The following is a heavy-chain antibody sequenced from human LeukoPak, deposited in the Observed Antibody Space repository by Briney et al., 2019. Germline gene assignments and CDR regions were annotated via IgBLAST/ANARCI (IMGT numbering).Heavy chain of an antibody. CDR2: ITSSSSLI. V-gene: IGHV3-21*01. D-gene: IGHD6-19*01. CDR3: ARDQIEVAVNQYYYQYGMDV. J-gene: IGHJ6*02. CDR1: GFTFSSYG. Sequence: PGGSLRLSCAASGFTFSSYGMNWVRQSPGRGLEWVSSITSSSSLISYADSLKGRFTISRDNAKNSLYLRMNSLRAEDTAVYYCARDQIEVAVNQYYYQYGMDVRGQGTTVTVSS.